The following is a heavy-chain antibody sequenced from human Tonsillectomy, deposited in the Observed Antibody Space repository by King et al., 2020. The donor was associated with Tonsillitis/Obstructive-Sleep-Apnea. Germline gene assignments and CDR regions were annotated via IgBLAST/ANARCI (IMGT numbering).Heavy chain of an antibody. D-gene: IGHD3-3*01. Sequence: QLQESGPGLVKPSGTLSLTCAVSGDSISNSYLWSWVRQPPGKGLEWIGEIYHSGNTNYNPSLKSRVTMSVDKSKNQFSLKLSSVTAADTAVYYCARTFGVVSSPYLDNWGQGALAT. V-gene: IGHV4-4*02. CDR2: IYHSGNT. CDR3: ARTFGVVSSPYLDN. CDR1: GDSISNSYL. J-gene: IGHJ4*02.